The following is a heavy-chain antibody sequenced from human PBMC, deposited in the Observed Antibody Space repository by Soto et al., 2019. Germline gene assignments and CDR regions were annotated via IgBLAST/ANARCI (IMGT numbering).Heavy chain of an antibody. CDR3: VRGGTTVATIGDH. Sequence: EVLLVESGGGLVQSGGSLRLSCAASTSTFSRYGMNWVRQAPGKGLEWISFISPSGVTIYYADSARGRFTISRDNAKNSLFPQMNSLGHDDTAVYYGVRGGTTVATIGDHWGQGTLVTVSS. V-gene: IGHV3-48*02. CDR1: TSTFSRYG. CDR2: ISPSGVTI. J-gene: IGHJ4*02. D-gene: IGHD4-17*01.